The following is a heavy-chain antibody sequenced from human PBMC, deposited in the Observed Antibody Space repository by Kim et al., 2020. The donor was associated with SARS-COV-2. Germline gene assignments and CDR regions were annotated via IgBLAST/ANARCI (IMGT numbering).Heavy chain of an antibody. D-gene: IGHD2-15*01. Sequence: ASVKVSCKASGHTFTSYAMHWVRQAPGQRLEWMGWINAGNGNTKYSQKFQGRVTITRDTSASTAYMELSSLRSEDTAVYYCARGDRRGIYCSGGSCYPDYWGQGTLVTVSS. V-gene: IGHV1-3*01. CDR3: ARGDRRGIYCSGGSCYPDY. CDR1: GHTFTSYA. CDR2: INAGNGNT. J-gene: IGHJ4*02.